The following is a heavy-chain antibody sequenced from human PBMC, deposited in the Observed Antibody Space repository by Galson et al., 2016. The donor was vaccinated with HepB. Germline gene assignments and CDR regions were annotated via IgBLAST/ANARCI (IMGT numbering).Heavy chain of an antibody. CDR1: GDSISRVGHH. D-gene: IGHD6-13*01. J-gene: IGHJ4*02. V-gene: IGHV4-39*01. Sequence: SETLSLTCSVSGDSISRVGHHWGWFRQSPGMGLEYIGSIHSSGTSYYNPSLTSRVTVSADMSRNQFFLSLTSVTAADTAIYYCVRLGTAAAVANRRGSVYWSQGARVTVSS. CDR2: IHSSGTS. CDR3: VRLGTAAAVANRRGSVY.